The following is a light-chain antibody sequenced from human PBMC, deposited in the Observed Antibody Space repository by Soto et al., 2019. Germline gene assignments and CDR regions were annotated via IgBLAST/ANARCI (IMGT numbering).Light chain of an antibody. CDR1: QSVNIH. J-gene: IGKJ5*01. V-gene: IGKV3D-15*02. Sequence: EIVMTQSPATLSVSPGERATLSCRASQSVNIHLAWYQQKPGQAPRLLIYGASARATGIPAKFSGSASGTDFTLTISRLEPEDFAVYFCQQYSDLPMTFGQGTRLEIK. CDR2: GAS. CDR3: QQYSDLPMT.